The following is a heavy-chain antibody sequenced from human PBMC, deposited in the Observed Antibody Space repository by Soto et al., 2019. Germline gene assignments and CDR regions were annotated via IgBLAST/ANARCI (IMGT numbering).Heavy chain of an antibody. Sequence: EVQLVESGGGLVKPGGSLRLSCAASGFTFSSYSMNWVRQAPGKGLEWVSSISSSSSYIYYADSVKGQFTISRDNAKNSLYLQMNSLRAEDTAVYYCARDRLRFGYSGYDYDAFDIWGQGTMVTVSS. CDR3: ARDRLRFGYSGYDYDAFDI. D-gene: IGHD5-12*01. CDR1: GFTFSSYS. J-gene: IGHJ3*02. V-gene: IGHV3-21*01. CDR2: ISSSSSYI.